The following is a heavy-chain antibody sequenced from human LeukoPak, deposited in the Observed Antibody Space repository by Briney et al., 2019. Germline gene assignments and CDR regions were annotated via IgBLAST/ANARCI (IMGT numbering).Heavy chain of an antibody. J-gene: IGHJ4*02. CDR1: GFPFSSHG. Sequence: PGRSLTLSCAASGFPFSSHGMHWVRQAPGKGLEWVAVIWYDGSNKYYADSVKGRFTISRDNSKNTLYLQMNSLRAEDTAVYYCARDATAMGYYFDYWGQGTLVTVSS. CDR3: ARDATAMGYYFDY. CDR2: IWYDGSNK. V-gene: IGHV3-33*01. D-gene: IGHD5-18*01.